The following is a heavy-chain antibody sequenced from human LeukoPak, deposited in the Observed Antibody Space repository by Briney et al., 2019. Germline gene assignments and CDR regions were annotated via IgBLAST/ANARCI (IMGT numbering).Heavy chain of an antibody. V-gene: IGHV3-21*01. D-gene: IGHD2-15*01. Sequence: GGSLRLSCAASGFTFSSYSMNWVRQAPGKGLEWVSSISSSSSYIYYADSVKGRFTISRDNAKNSLYLQMNSLRAEDTAVYYCASSTVVAATFFYYYYYYMDVWGKGTTVTVSS. J-gene: IGHJ6*03. CDR1: GFTFSSYS. CDR2: ISSSSSYI. CDR3: ASSTVVAATFFYYYYYYMDV.